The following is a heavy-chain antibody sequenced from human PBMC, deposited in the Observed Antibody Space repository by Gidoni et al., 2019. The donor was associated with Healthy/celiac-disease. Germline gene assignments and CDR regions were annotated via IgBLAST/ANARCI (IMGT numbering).Heavy chain of an antibody. CDR2: IWYDGSNK. D-gene: IGHD6-19*01. CDR3: ARDGSIAVAVATSYGMDV. Sequence: QVQLVESGGGVVQPGRSLRLSCAASGFTFSSYGRHWVRQAPGKGLGWVAVIWYDGSNKYYADSVKGRFTISRDNSKNTLYLQMNSLRAEDTAVYYCARDGSIAVAVATSYGMDVWGQGTTVTVSS. J-gene: IGHJ6*02. CDR1: GFTFSSYG. V-gene: IGHV3-33*01.